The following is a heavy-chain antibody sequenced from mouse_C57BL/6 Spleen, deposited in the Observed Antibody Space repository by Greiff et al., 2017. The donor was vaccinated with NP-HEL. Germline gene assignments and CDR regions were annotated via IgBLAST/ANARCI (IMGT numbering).Heavy chain of an antibody. D-gene: IGHD3-2*02. CDR2: IYPGSGST. CDR1: GYTFTSYW. V-gene: IGHV1-55*01. CDR3: ARGGTAQATTFAY. J-gene: IGHJ3*01. Sequence: VKLQESGAELVKPGASVKMSCKASGYTFTSYWITWVKQRPGQGLEWIGDIYPGSGSTNYNEKFKSKATLTVDTSSSTAYMQRSSLTSEDSAVYYCARGGTAQATTFAYWGQGTLVTVSA.